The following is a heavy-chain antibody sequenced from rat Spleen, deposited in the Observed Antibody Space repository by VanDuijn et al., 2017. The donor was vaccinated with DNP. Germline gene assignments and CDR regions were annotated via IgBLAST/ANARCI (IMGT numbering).Heavy chain of an antibody. J-gene: IGHJ2*01. CDR1: GFSITSSYT. V-gene: IGHV3-3*01. Sequence: EVQLQESGPGLVKPSQSLSLTCSVTGFSITSSYTWNWIRKFPGNKLEWMGYIDNAGSTDYNPSLKSRISITRDTSKNQFFLQVTSVTTEDTATYYCARRYDGTYYYFDYWGQGVMVTVSS. CDR3: ARRYDGTYYYFDY. CDR2: IDNAGST. D-gene: IGHD1-12*02.